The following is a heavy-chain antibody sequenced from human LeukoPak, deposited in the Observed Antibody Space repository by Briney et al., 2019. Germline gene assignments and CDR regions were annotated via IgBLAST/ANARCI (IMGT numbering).Heavy chain of an antibody. CDR1: GFSFSSYN. CDR2: VSSDSSIM. D-gene: IGHD3-22*01. CDR3: ARKSSSSGYPFDY. Sequence: GGSLRLSCAASGFSFSSYNMNWVRQAPGKGLDWVSYVSSDSSIMHHADAVKGRFAISRDNAKNALYLQMNSLRAEDTAVYYCARKSSSSGYPFDYWGQGTLVTVSS. V-gene: IGHV3-48*01. J-gene: IGHJ4*02.